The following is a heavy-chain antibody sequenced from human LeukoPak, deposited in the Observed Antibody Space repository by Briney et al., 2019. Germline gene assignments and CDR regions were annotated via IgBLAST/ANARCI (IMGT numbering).Heavy chain of an antibody. CDR1: GGSISSYY. Sequence: SETLSLTCTVSGGSISSYYWSWIRQPPGKGLEWIGYIHYSGSTNYKPSLKSRVTISLDTSKNQFSLRLSSVTAADTAVYYCARGGSSGWSFDYWGQGTLVTVSS. D-gene: IGHD6-19*01. J-gene: IGHJ4*02. CDR3: ARGGSSGWSFDY. V-gene: IGHV4-59*01. CDR2: IHYSGST.